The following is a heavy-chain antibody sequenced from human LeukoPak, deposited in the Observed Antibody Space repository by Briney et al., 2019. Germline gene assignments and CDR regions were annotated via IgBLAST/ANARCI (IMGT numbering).Heavy chain of an antibody. Sequence: PGGSLRLSCAASGFTFSSYWMSWVRQAPGKGLEWVANIKQDGSEKYYVDSVKGRFTISRDNAKNSLYLQMNSLRAEDTAVDYCARDKIWGSYRYKVGGDYDYWGQGTLVTVSS. CDR1: GFTFSSYW. V-gene: IGHV3-7*01. CDR2: IKQDGSEK. J-gene: IGHJ4*02. D-gene: IGHD3-16*02. CDR3: ARDKIWGSYRYKVGGDYDY.